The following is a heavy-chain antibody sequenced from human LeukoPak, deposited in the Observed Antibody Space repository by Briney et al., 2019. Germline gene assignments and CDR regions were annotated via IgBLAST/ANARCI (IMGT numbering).Heavy chain of an antibody. Sequence: PSETLSLTCTVSGGSISSYYWSWIRQPPGKGLEWIGYIYYSGSTNYNPSLKSRDTISVDTSKNQFSLKLSSVTAADTAVYYCARVGSYGWGNYYYYYMDVWGKGTTVTVSS. V-gene: IGHV4-59*01. D-gene: IGHD3-10*01. CDR2: IYYSGST. CDR3: ARVGSYGWGNYYYYYMDV. J-gene: IGHJ6*03. CDR1: GGSISSYY.